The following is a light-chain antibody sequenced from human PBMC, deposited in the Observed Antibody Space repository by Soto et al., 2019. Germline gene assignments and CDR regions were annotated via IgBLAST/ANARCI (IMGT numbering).Light chain of an antibody. CDR1: SSNIGAGYD. J-gene: IGLJ3*02. Sequence: QSVLTQPPSVSGAPGQRVTISCTGGSSNIGAGYDVHWYQQLPGTAPKLLISGNSNRPSGVPDRFSGSKSGTSASLAITGLQAEDEADYYCPSYDRSLFWVFGGGTKVTVL. CDR2: GNS. CDR3: PSYDRSLFWV. V-gene: IGLV1-40*01.